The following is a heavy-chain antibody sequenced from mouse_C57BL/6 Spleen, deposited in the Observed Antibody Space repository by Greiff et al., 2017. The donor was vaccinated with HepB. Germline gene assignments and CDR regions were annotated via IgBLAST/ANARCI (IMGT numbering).Heavy chain of an antibody. CDR1: GYTFTSYW. V-gene: IGHV1-55*01. CDR3: ARGDYGSSYDY. D-gene: IGHD1-1*01. CDR2: IYPGSGST. J-gene: IGHJ2*01. Sequence: QVPLQQSGAELVKPGASVKMSCKASGYTFTSYWITWVKQRPGQGLEWIGDIYPGSGSTNYNEKFKSKATLTVDTSSSTAYMQLSSLTSEDSAVYYCARGDYGSSYDYWGQGTTRTVSS.